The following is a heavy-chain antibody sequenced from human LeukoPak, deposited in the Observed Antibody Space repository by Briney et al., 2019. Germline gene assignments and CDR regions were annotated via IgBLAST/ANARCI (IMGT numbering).Heavy chain of an antibody. Sequence: SVKVSCKASGGTFSSYAISWVRQAPGQGLEWMGGIIPIFGTVNYAQKFQGRVTITADESTSTAYMELSSLRSEDTAVYYCASNCGGDCYSLNWFDPWGQGTLVTVSS. D-gene: IGHD2-21*01. V-gene: IGHV1-69*13. CDR1: GGTFSSYA. J-gene: IGHJ5*02. CDR3: ASNCGGDCYSLNWFDP. CDR2: IIPIFGTV.